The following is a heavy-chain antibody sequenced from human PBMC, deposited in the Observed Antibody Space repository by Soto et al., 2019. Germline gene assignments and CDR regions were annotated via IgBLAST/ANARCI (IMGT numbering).Heavy chain of an antibody. CDR1: GFTFSSSA. CDR3: AKSLNINWKNWFDP. J-gene: IGHJ5*02. CDR2: TSDSGSRT. D-gene: IGHD1-1*01. V-gene: IGHV3-23*01. Sequence: EEQLLESGGGLVQPGESLRLSCAASGFTFSSSAMNWVRQAPGKGLEWVSITSDSGSRTYYADSVRGRFTISRDNSKNTLYLQMNSLRAEDTALYYCAKSLNINWKNWFDPWGQGTLVTVSS.